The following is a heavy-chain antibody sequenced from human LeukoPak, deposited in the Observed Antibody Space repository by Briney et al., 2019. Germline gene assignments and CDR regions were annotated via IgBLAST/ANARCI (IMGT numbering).Heavy chain of an antibody. CDR1: GFTFSNYA. CDR2: ISGTSDNT. Sequence: GGSLRLSCAASGFTFSNYAMTWVRQAPGKGLEWVSAISGTSDNTYYADSVRGRFTISRDNSKNTLYLQVNSLRAEDTAIYYCSKGRTVTGTLALDYWGQGTLVTVSS. D-gene: IGHD6-19*01. J-gene: IGHJ4*02. CDR3: SKGRTVTGTLALDY. V-gene: IGHV3-23*01.